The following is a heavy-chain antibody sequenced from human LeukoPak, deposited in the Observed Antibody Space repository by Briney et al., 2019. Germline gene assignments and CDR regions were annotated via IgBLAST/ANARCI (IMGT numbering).Heavy chain of an antibody. CDR1: GFTVSSNY. D-gene: IGHD2-15*01. Sequence: GGSLRLSCAASGFTVSSNYMSWVRQAPGKGLEWVSVIYSGGSTYYVDSVKGRFTISRDNSKNTLYLQMNSLRAEDTAVYYCARDRYCSGGSCYSMDVWGQGTTVTVSS. CDR2: IYSGGST. V-gene: IGHV3-66*01. J-gene: IGHJ6*02. CDR3: ARDRYCSGGSCYSMDV.